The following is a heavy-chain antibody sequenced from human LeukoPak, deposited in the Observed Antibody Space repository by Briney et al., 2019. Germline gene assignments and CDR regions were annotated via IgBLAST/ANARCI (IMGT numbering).Heavy chain of an antibody. J-gene: IGHJ4*02. CDR3: ARIQNSSSPFDY. Sequence: SETLSLTCTVSGGSVSSTSWSWIRQPPGKGREWIGYIYYSGTTTYNPSLESRFTISVATSKNQFSLKLSSVTAADTAVYYCARIQNSSSPFDYWGQGTLVTVSS. CDR2: IYYSGTT. V-gene: IGHV4-59*02. CDR1: GGSVSSTS. D-gene: IGHD6-13*01.